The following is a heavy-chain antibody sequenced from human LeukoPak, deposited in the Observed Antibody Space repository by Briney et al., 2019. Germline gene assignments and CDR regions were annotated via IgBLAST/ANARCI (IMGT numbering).Heavy chain of an antibody. Sequence: PGVSLRLSCTFSGFTFRLYWMNWARHAPGKGLEWVANIRPGGNELRSVASVKGRSIMSRETAKHSLDLQMISLRVEDTAVYYCMCWGSDNHWGQGILVTVSS. D-gene: IGHD7-27*01. J-gene: IGHJ4*02. CDR3: MCWGSDNH. V-gene: IGHV3-7*01. CDR1: GFTFRLYW. CDR2: IRPGGNEL.